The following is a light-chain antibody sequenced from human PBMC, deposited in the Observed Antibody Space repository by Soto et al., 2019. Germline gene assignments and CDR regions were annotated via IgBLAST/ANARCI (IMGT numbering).Light chain of an antibody. CDR2: GAS. Sequence: EILLTHSPGTLSLSAWDRATLSCRASQSISSSAVGWYQQQPGQAPRRLIYGASSSATGSPDRFFGSGAGTDFTLTIIRLEPEDVAAYYCQYYGTSPQTFGQGTKVDIK. CDR3: QYYGTSPQT. J-gene: IGKJ1*01. V-gene: IGKV3-20*01. CDR1: QSISSSA.